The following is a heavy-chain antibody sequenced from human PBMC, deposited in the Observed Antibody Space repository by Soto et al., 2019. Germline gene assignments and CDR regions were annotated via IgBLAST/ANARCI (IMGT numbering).Heavy chain of an antibody. CDR2: ISAYNGNT. D-gene: IGHD3-22*01. J-gene: IGHJ4*02. CDR1: GYTITSSG. V-gene: IGHV1-18*01. Sequence: AASVKLSCKASGYTITSSGISLVRQAPGQGLEWMGWISAYNGNTNYAQKLQGRVTMTTDTSTSTAYMELRSLRSDDTAVYYCARGGQNGYYDSRAMVDYWGQGTLVTVSS. CDR3: ARGGQNGYYDSRAMVDY.